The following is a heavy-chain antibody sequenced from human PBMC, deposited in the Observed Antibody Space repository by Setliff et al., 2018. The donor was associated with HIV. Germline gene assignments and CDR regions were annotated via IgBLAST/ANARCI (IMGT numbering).Heavy chain of an antibody. CDR3: AREAHRHYFDY. CDR1: GDSISGYY. Sequence: KPSETLSLTCTSSGDSISGYYWSWIRQPAGKGLEWIGRMHTSGNTNYNPSLKSRVTMSVDTSKNQFSLRLSSVTAADTAVYYCAREAHRHYFDYWGQGTLVTVSS. J-gene: IGHJ4*02. V-gene: IGHV4-4*07. CDR2: MHTSGNT.